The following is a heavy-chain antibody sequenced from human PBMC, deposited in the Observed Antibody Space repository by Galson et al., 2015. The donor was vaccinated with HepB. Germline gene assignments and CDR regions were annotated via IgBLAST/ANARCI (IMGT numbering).Heavy chain of an antibody. Sequence: SLRLSCAASGFTFSSYAMHWVRQAPGKGLEWVAVISYDGSNKYYADSVKGRFTISRDNSKNTLYLQMNSLRAEDTAVYYCARGAVTTTWDYYYYGMDVWGQGTTVTVSS. CDR3: ARGAVTTTWDYYYYGMDV. CDR2: ISYDGSNK. CDR1: GFTFSSYA. V-gene: IGHV3-30-3*01. D-gene: IGHD4-11*01. J-gene: IGHJ6*02.